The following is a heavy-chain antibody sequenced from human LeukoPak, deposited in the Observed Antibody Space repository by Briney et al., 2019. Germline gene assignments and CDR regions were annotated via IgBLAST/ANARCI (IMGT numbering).Heavy chain of an antibody. Sequence: GASVKVSCKASGYTFTGYYMHWVRQAPGQGLEWMGRINPNSGGTNYAQKFQGRVTMTRDTSISTAYMELSRLRSDDTAVYYCATDVSVVTPLGSDYWGQGTLVTVSS. D-gene: IGHD4-23*01. J-gene: IGHJ4*02. CDR2: INPNSGGT. CDR1: GYTFTGYY. V-gene: IGHV1-2*06. CDR3: ATDVSVVTPLGSDY.